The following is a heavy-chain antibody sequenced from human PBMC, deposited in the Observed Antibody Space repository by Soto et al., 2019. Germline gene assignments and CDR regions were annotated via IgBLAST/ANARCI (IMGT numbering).Heavy chain of an antibody. V-gene: IGHV1-69*12. Sequence: QVQLVQSGAEVKKPGSSVNVSCKTSGGTFGNSAVTWVRQAPGQGLEWLGGIVPMFGTANYAQKFQGRVTITADEXTXTAYMEFNSLKTDDTAVYYCARDGDPQSAFWSGPLGGGRFDPWGQGTLVTVSS. D-gene: IGHD3-3*01. J-gene: IGHJ5*02. CDR3: ARDGDPQSAFWSGPLGGGRFDP. CDR1: GGTFGNSA. CDR2: IVPMFGTA.